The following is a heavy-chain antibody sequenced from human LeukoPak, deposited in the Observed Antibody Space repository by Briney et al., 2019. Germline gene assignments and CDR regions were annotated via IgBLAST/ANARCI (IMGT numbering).Heavy chain of an antibody. Sequence: SVKVSCKASGGTFSSYAISWVRQAPGHGLEWMGGIIPIFGTANYAQKFQGRVTIAADESTSTAYMELSSLRSEDTAVYYCARQSGGIAVNFDYWGQGTLVTVSS. CDR3: ARQSGGIAVNFDY. J-gene: IGHJ4*02. CDR1: GGTFSSYA. V-gene: IGHV1-69*13. D-gene: IGHD6-19*01. CDR2: IIPIFGTA.